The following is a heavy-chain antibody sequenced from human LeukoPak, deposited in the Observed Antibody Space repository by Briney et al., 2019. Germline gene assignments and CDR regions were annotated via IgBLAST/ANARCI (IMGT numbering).Heavy chain of an antibody. CDR2: ISDSGGSA. Sequence: GGSLRLSCTASGFTFSSYGMTWVRQAPGKGLEGVSRISDSGGSANYADSVKGRFTISRDNSKNTLYLQMNSLRAEDTAVYYCAKRHSSGWHYFDYWGQGTLVTVSS. CDR3: AKRHSSGWHYFDY. D-gene: IGHD6-19*01. J-gene: IGHJ4*02. CDR1: GFTFSSYG. V-gene: IGHV3-23*01.